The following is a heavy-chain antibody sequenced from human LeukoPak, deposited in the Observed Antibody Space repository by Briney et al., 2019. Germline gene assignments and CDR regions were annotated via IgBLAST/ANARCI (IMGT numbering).Heavy chain of an antibody. V-gene: IGHV3-23*01. CDR2: ISTGDGRT. J-gene: IGHJ4*02. CDR1: GFTVSSYA. CDR3: AKDQVGAAAGTLLHY. D-gene: IGHD6-13*01. Sequence: GASLRLSCAASGFTVSSYAMSCARQTPGKGLEWVSTISTGDGRTYYADSVKGRFTIFRDHSQNTLYLQMNSLRAEDTAVYYCAKDQVGAAAGTLLHYWGQGTLVTVSS.